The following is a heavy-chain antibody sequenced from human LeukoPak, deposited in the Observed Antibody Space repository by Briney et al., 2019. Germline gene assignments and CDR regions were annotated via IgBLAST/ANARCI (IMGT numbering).Heavy chain of an antibody. CDR2: IKPGGSEK. J-gene: IGHJ4*02. Sequence: PGGSLRLSCATSGFTFSTYWMSWVRQTPGKGLEWVANIKPGGSEKSYVASVKGRFTISRDNAKNLVYLQIKILSDEDAAFDYCARGQLADNQWGQGALVTVSS. V-gene: IGHV3-7*01. CDR3: ARGQLADNQ. CDR1: GFTFSTYW. D-gene: IGHD1-14*01.